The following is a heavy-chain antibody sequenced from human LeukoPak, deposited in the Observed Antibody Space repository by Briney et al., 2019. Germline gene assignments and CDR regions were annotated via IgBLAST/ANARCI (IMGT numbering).Heavy chain of an antibody. CDR1: GFTCSIYP. V-gene: IGHV3-30*04. CDR2: ISFDRSNK. J-gene: IGHJ4*02. CDR3: ARGKQWLALDPSFDY. D-gene: IGHD6-19*01. Sequence: GGSLRLSCAASGFTCSIYPMHWVRQAPGKGLEWVAVISFDRSNKYYADSVKGRFTISRDNSKNTLYLQMNSLRAEDTAVYYCARGKQWLALDPSFDYWGPGTLVTVSS.